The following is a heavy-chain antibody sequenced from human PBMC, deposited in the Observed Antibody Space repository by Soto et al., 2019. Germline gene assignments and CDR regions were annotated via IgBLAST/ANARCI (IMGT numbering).Heavy chain of an antibody. V-gene: IGHV1-69*13. CDR1: GGTFSSYA. Sequence: SVKVSCKASGGTFSSYAISWVRQAPGQGLEWMGGIIPIFGTANYAQKFQGRVTITADESTSTAYMELSSLRSEDTAVYYCARPSAPRYCSSTSCSFDDWGQGTLVTVSS. J-gene: IGHJ4*02. CDR3: ARPSAPRYCSSTSCSFDD. D-gene: IGHD2-2*01. CDR2: IIPIFGTA.